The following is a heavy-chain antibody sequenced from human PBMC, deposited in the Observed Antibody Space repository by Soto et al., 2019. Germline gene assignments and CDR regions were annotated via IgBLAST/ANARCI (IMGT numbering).Heavy chain of an antibody. CDR1: GYTFTAFY. J-gene: IGHJ5*02. D-gene: IGHD1-26*01. Sequence: AASVKVSCKTSGYTFTAFYIHWVRQAPGQGLEWMGWISPNSGGTDYARKFQGRVSMTSDTSTDTVYLEMHRLTSDDSAVYYCARDMHAGFTHYFDPWGQGTLVTVSS. CDR2: ISPNSGGT. CDR3: ARDMHAGFTHYFDP. V-gene: IGHV1-2*02.